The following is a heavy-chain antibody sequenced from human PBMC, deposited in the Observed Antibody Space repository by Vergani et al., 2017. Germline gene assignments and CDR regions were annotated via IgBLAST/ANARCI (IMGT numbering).Heavy chain of an antibody. J-gene: IGHJ4*02. Sequence: QITLKESGPTLVKPTQTLTLTCTFSGFSLSTNGVGVGWIRQPPGKALEWLALIYWNDDKSYSPSLKSRLTITKDTSKNQVVLTMTNMDPVDTATYYCAQTMDYDFWRGYSDWGQGTLVTVSS. V-gene: IGHV2-5*01. D-gene: IGHD3-3*01. CDR2: IYWNDDK. CDR3: AQTMDYDFWRGYSD. CDR1: GFSLSTNGVG.